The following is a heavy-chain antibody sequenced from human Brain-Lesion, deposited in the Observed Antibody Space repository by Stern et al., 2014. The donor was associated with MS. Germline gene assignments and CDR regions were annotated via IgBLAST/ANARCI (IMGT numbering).Heavy chain of an antibody. Sequence: VQSGRSLRLSCAAFGFTFDDYAMHWVRQAPGKGLEWVAGISWNSGTIGYADSVKGRFTTSRDNAYSSLYLQMNSLRPEDTALYYCARDITGSSAYFDYWGQGTLVTVSS. CDR1: GFTFDDYA. D-gene: IGHD1-14*01. CDR2: ISWNSGTI. CDR3: ARDITGSSAYFDY. V-gene: IGHV3-9*01. J-gene: IGHJ4*02.